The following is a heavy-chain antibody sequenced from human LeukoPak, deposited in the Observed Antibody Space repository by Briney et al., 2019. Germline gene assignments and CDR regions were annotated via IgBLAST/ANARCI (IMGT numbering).Heavy chain of an antibody. CDR2: IYPADSDT. D-gene: IGHD1-26*01. V-gene: IGHV5-51*01. CDR1: GYSFSNYW. J-gene: IGHJ3*02. CDR3: ASRSGVGDIDAFDI. Sequence: GESLKISCKGSGYSFSNYWIGWVRQMPGKGLGWMGIIYPADSDTRYSPSFQGQVTISADKSISTAYLQWSTLKASDTAMYYCASRSGVGDIDAFDICGQGTMVTVSS.